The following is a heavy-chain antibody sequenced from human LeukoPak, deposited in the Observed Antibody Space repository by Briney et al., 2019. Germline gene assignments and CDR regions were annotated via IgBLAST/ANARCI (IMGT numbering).Heavy chain of an antibody. CDR1: GGSFSGYY. CDR3: ARGIYCSGGSCYSVRDYYYMDV. J-gene: IGHJ6*03. V-gene: IGHV4-34*01. D-gene: IGHD2-15*01. Sequence: SETLSLTCAVYGGSFSGYYWSWLRQPPGKGLEWIGEINHSGSTNYNPSLKSRVTISVDTSKNQFSLKLSSVTAADTAVYYCARGIYCSGGSCYSVRDYYYMDVWGKGTTVTVSS. CDR2: INHSGST.